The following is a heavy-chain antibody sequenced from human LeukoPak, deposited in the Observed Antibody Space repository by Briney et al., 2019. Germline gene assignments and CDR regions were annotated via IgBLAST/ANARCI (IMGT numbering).Heavy chain of an antibody. CDR2: IYYSGST. CDR3: ARVKAVAGKGWFDP. D-gene: IGHD6-19*01. V-gene: IGHV4-59*01. CDR1: GGSISSYY. Sequence: SETLSLTCTVSGGSISSYYWSWIRQPPGKGLEWIGYIYYSGSTNYNPSLKSRVTISEDTSKNQFSLKLSSVTAADTAVYYCARVKAVAGKGWFDPWGQGTLVTVSS. J-gene: IGHJ5*02.